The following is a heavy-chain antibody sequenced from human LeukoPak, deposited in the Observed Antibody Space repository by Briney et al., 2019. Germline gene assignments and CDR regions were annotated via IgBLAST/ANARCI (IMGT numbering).Heavy chain of an antibody. CDR2: ISYDGSNK. CDR3: ARDMAGFDY. CDR1: GFTFSNAW. D-gene: IGHD5-24*01. Sequence: GGSLRLSCAASGFTFSNAWMSWVRQAPGKGLEWVAVISYDGSNKYYADSVKGRFTISRDNSKNTLYLQMNSLRAEDTAVYYCARDMAGFDYWGQGTLVTVSS. J-gene: IGHJ4*02. V-gene: IGHV3-30-3*01.